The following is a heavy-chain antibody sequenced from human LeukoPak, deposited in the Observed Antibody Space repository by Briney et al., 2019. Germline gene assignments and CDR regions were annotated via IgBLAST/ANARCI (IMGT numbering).Heavy chain of an antibody. Sequence: PSETLSLTCAVYGGSFSGYYWSWIRQPPGKGLEWIGEINHSGSTNYNPSLKSRVTISVDTSKNQFSLKLSSVTAADTAVYYCARGATPRLRYFDWFYYMDVWGKGTTVTVSS. CDR1: GGSFSGYY. CDR2: INHSGST. J-gene: IGHJ6*03. V-gene: IGHV4-34*01. D-gene: IGHD3-9*01. CDR3: ARGATPRLRYFDWFYYMDV.